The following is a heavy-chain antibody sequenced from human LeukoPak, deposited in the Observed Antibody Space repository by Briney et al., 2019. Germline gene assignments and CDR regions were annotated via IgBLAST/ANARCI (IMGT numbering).Heavy chain of an antibody. J-gene: IGHJ4*02. D-gene: IGHD3-16*01. CDR1: GYTFTGYY. V-gene: IGHV1-2*02. CDR2: INPNSGGT. Sequence: GASVKVSCKASGYTFTGYYMHWVRQAPGQGLEWMGWINPNSGGTNYAQKFQGRVTMTRDTSISTAYMELSRLRSDDTAVYSCARDRSRFLGLCYFDYWGQGALVTVSS. CDR3: ARDRSRFLGLCYFDY.